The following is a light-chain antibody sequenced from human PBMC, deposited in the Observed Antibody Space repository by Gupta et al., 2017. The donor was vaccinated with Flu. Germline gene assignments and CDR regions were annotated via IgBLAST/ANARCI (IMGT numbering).Light chain of an antibody. CDR2: DAS. CDR3: QHDNNWPHS. J-gene: IGKJ4*01. CDR1: QSISNY. Sequence: EIVMTQSPATLSVSPGERVTLSCGASQSISNYLAWYQQKAGQAPRLLIYDASTRATGIPARFSSTGSGTEFTLTISSLQSEDFAVYYCQHDNNWPHSFGGGTKVEI. V-gene: IGKV3-15*01.